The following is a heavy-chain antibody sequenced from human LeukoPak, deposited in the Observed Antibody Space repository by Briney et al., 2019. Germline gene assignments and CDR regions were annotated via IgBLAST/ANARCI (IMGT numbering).Heavy chain of an antibody. D-gene: IGHD2-2*01. CDR2: ISSSSSYI. CDR3: ARDLPYCSSTSCYYYGMDV. V-gene: IGHV3-21*01. CDR1: GFTFSSYS. J-gene: IGHJ6*02. Sequence: GGSLRLSCAASGFTFSSYSMNWVRQAPGKGLEWVSSISSSSSYIYYADSVKGRFTISRDNAKNSLYLQMNSLRAEDTAVYYCARDLPYCSSTSCYYYGMDVWGQGTTVTVFS.